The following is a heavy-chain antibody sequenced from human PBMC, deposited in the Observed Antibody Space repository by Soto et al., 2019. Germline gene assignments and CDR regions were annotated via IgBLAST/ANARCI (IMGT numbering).Heavy chain of an antibody. D-gene: IGHD1-7*01. V-gene: IGHV6-1*01. Sequence: SQTLSLTCAISGDSVSSNSAAWNWIRQSPSRGLEWLGRTYYRSKWYNDYAVSVKSRITINPDTSKNQFSLQLNSVTPEDTAVYYCARDHPILNFNYVIRSSNWFDPWGQGTLVTVSS. CDR3: ARDHPILNFNYVIRSSNWFDP. J-gene: IGHJ5*02. CDR1: GDSVSSNSAA. CDR2: TYYRSKWYN.